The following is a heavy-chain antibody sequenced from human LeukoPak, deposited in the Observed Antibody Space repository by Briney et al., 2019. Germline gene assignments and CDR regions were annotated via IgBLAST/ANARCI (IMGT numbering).Heavy chain of an antibody. CDR2: IYHSGST. V-gene: IGHV4-38-2*01. Sequence: PSETLSLTCAVSGYSISSGYYWGWIRQPPGKGLEWIGSIYHSGSTYYNPSLKSRVTISVDTSKNQFSLKLSSVTAADTAVYYCARRIRYCSSTSCYNWFDPWGQGTLVTVSS. J-gene: IGHJ5*02. CDR1: GYSISSGYY. CDR3: ARRIRYCSSTSCYNWFDP. D-gene: IGHD2-2*01.